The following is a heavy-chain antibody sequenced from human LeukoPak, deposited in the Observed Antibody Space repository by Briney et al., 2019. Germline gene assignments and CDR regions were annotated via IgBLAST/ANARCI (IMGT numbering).Heavy chain of an antibody. CDR1: GYTFTGYY. V-gene: IGHV1-18*04. J-gene: IGHJ4*02. Sequence: ASVKVSCKASGYTFTGYYMHWVRQAPGQGLEWMGWISAYNGNTNYAQKLQGRVTMTTDASTSTAYMELRSLRSDDTAVYYCARQTYSGWYGDYWGQGTLVTVSS. CDR3: ARQTYSGWYGDY. D-gene: IGHD6-19*01. CDR2: ISAYNGNT.